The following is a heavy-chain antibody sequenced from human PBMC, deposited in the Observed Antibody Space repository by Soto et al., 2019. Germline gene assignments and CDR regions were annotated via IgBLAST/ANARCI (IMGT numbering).Heavy chain of an antibody. J-gene: IGHJ6*03. Sequence: EVQLLESGGGLVQPGGSLRLSCAASGFTFSSYAMSWVRQAPGKGLEWVSAISGSGGSTYYADSVKGRFTISRDNSKNTLYLQMNSLRAEDTAVYYCAKDSVPSWGNYYYYMDVWGKGTTVTVSS. CDR3: AKDSVPSWGNYYYYMDV. CDR1: GFTFSSYA. CDR2: ISGSGGST. D-gene: IGHD3-16*01. V-gene: IGHV3-23*01.